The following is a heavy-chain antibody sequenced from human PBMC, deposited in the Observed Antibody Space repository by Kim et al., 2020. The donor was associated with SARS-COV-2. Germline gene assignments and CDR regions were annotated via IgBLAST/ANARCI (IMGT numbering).Heavy chain of an antibody. CDR1: GFTFSSYA. J-gene: IGHJ4*02. CDR3: ASEHGSGSYPRY. Sequence: GGSLRLSCAASGFTFSSYAMHWVRQAPGKGLEWVADISYDGSNKYYEDSVKGRFTISRDNSKNTLYLQMNSLRAEDTAVYYCASEHGSGSYPRYWGQGTLVTVSS. V-gene: IGHV3-30-3*01. D-gene: IGHD3-10*01. CDR2: ISYDGSNK.